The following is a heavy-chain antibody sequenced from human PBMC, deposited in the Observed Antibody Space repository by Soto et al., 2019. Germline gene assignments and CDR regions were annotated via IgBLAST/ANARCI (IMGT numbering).Heavy chain of an antibody. J-gene: IGHJ4*02. CDR3: ARDFDADSRTDFDD. Sequence: GGSLRLSCATSGFIFSDYYMHWIRQAPGKGLEWISYISGNGRIIQYADSAKGRFTISRDNAQNSLYLQMNSLRAEDTALYFCARDFDADSRTDFDDRGQGTLVTVSS. CDR2: ISGNGRII. V-gene: IGHV3-11*01. CDR1: GFIFSDYY. D-gene: IGHD4-17*01.